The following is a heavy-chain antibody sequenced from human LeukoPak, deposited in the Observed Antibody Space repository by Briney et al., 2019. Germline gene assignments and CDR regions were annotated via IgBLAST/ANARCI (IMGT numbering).Heavy chain of an antibody. J-gene: IGHJ4*02. CDR1: GFTFDDYA. Sequence: PGGSLRLSCAASGFTFDDYAMHWVRQAPGKGLEWVSGISWNSGSIGYADSVKGRFTISRDNAKNSLYLQMNSLRAEDTALYYCAMSGYYGSGSYYNVNWGQGTLVTVSS. D-gene: IGHD3-10*01. V-gene: IGHV3-9*01. CDR2: ISWNSGSI. CDR3: AMSGYYGSGSYYNVN.